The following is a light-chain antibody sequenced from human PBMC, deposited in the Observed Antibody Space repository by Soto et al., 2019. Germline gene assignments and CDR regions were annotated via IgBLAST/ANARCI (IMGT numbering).Light chain of an antibody. V-gene: IGKV3-20*01. CDR2: GAS. J-gene: IGKJ2*01. Sequence: EIVLTQSPGTLSLSPGERATLSCRASQSVSSSYLAWYQQKPGQAPYLLIYGASTRATGIPDRFSGSGSGTDFTLTISRLEPEDFAVYYCQQYGSSPVTFGQGTKLEIK. CDR3: QQYGSSPVT. CDR1: QSVSSSY.